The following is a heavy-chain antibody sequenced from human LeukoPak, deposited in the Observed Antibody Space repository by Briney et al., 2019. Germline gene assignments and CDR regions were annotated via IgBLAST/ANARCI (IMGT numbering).Heavy chain of an antibody. CDR3: ARRWSSGWIFDY. CDR2: IYPGDSDT. Sequence: GESLKISCQGSGYSFSTYWITWVRQMPGKGLEWMGIIYPGDSDTRYSPSFQGQVTISADKSISTAYLQWSSLKASDTAMYYCARRWSSGWIFDYWGQGTLVTVSS. J-gene: IGHJ4*02. D-gene: IGHD6-19*01. CDR1: GYSFSTYW. V-gene: IGHV5-51*01.